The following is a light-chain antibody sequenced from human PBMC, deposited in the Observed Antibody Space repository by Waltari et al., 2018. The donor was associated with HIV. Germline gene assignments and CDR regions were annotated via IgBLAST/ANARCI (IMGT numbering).Light chain of an antibody. CDR3: QQTYLTTFT. Sequence: DIQMTQSPSSLSASVGDRITLTCRTSQNIGKDLNWYQQNPGTAPKVLIFAASSLHSGVPSRFSGSGSGTDFTLTISSLQPEDFATYYCQQTYLTTFTFGPGTNVDFK. V-gene: IGKV1-39*01. CDR2: AAS. J-gene: IGKJ3*01. CDR1: QNIGKD.